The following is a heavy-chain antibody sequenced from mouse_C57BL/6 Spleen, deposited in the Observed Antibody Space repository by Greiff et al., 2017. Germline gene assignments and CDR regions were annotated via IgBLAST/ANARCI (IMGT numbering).Heavy chain of an antibody. CDR3: TNWAWLAY. D-gene: IGHD4-1*01. CDR2: IDPETGGT. Sequence: QVQLQQSGAELVRPGASVTLSCKASGYTFTDYEMHWVKQTPVHGLEWIGAIDPETGGTAYNQKFKGKAILTADKSSSTAYMALRSLTSEDAAVYYCTNWAWLAYWGQGTLVTVSA. CDR1: GYTFTDYE. J-gene: IGHJ3*01. V-gene: IGHV1-15*01.